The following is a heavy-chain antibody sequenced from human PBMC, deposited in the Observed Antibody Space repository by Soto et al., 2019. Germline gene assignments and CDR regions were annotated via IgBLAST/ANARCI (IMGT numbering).Heavy chain of an antibody. CDR2: IYWDDDK. V-gene: IGHV2-5*02. Sequence: QITLKESGPPLVKPTQTLTLTCTFSGFSLSTSGVGVGWIRQPPGKALEWLALIYWDDDKRYSPSLKSRLTIXKXXSKNQVVLTMTNMDPVDTATYYCAHRSGAENWFDPWGQGTLVTVSS. CDR3: AHRSGAENWFDP. J-gene: IGHJ5*02. CDR1: GFSLSTSGVG. D-gene: IGHD3-10*01.